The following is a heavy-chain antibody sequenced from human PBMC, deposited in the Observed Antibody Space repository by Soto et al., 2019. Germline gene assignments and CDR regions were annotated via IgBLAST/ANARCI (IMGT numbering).Heavy chain of an antibody. CDR1: GFSLRTNGMC. Sequence: SGPTLVNPTQPLTLTCTFSGFSLRTNGMCVSWIRQPPGKALEWLARIDWDDDRYYSTSLKTRLTISKDTSKNQVVLTMTNMDPVDTATYYCARTQYCSSTTCYYFDYWGQGILVTRLL. D-gene: IGHD2-2*01. CDR3: ARTQYCSSTTCYYFDY. V-gene: IGHV2-70*11. J-gene: IGHJ4*02. CDR2: IDWDDDR.